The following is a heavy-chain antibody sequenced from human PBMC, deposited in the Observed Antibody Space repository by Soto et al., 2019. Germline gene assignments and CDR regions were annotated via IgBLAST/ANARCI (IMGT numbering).Heavy chain of an antibody. V-gene: IGHV3-30*18. J-gene: IGHJ4*02. CDR3: AKDHLTTTVTTVGY. D-gene: IGHD4-17*01. CDR1: GFTFSNYG. CDR2: ISYHGSDK. Sequence: QVQLVESGGGVVQPGRSLRLSCAASGFTFSNYGMHWVRQAPGKGLEWVAVISYHGSDKYYADSVKGRFTISRDNSKNTLYLQMASLRAEDTAVSYCAKDHLTTTVTTVGYWGQGTLVTVSS.